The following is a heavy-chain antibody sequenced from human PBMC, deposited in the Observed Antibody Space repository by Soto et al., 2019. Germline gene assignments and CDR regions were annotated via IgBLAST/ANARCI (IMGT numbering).Heavy chain of an antibody. J-gene: IGHJ4*02. CDR3: AREDCSGGCHQKFDF. V-gene: IGHV1-2*02. D-gene: IGHD2-15*01. Sequence: ASVKVSCKASGYTFTGDYMHWVRQAPGQGLEWMGWMNFKSGDTKSTQKFQGRVTMTRDTSINTAYMELTRLTSDDTALYYCAREDCSGGCHQKFDFWGQGXLVTVSS. CDR2: MNFKSGDT. CDR1: GYTFTGDY.